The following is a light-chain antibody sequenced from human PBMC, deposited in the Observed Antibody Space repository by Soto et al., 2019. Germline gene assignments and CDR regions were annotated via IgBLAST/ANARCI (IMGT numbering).Light chain of an antibody. CDR3: QQYNSYSLT. Sequence: DTQRTQSPSTLSASVEDRVTITCRASQSISSWLAWYQQKPGKAPKLLIYKASSLESGVPSRFSGSGSGTEFTLTISSLQPDDFATYYCQQYNSYSLTFGGGTKVDIK. V-gene: IGKV1-5*03. J-gene: IGKJ4*01. CDR1: QSISSW. CDR2: KAS.